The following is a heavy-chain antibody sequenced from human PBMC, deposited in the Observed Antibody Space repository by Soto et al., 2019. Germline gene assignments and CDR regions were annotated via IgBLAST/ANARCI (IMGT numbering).Heavy chain of an antibody. V-gene: IGHV2-5*01. CDR1: GFSLTTTGVG. D-gene: IGHD3-10*01. CDR2: IYWSDDK. Sequence: GSGPTLVNPTQTLTLTCTFSGFSLTTTGVGVGWIRQPPGKALEWLALIYWSDDKLYRPSLKNRLIITKDTSKDQVVLTMTNMESVDSGTYYCAKRAPFGPFHGMDVWGQGTTVTVSS. CDR3: AKRAPFGPFHGMDV. J-gene: IGHJ6*02.